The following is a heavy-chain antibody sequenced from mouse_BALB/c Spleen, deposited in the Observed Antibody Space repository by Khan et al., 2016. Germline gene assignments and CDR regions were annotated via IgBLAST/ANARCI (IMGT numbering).Heavy chain of an antibody. V-gene: IGHV1S136*01. CDR3: ARKNDYVSNFYCYFDV. J-gene: IGHJ1*01. CDR1: GYTFTSYI. D-gene: IGHD1-1*01. CDR2: INPYNDGS. Sequence: VQLQQSGPELVKPGASVKMSCKASGYTFTSYIMHWVKQKPGQGLEWIGYINPYNDGSKYNEKFKGKATLTSDKSSSTAYMELSSLTSEDSAVFYCARKNDYVSNFYCYFDVWGAGTTVTVSS.